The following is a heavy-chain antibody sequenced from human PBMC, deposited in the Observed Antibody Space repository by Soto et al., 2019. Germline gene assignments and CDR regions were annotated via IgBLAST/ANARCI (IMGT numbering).Heavy chain of an antibody. D-gene: IGHD6-13*01. CDR1: GGSISSGGYS. CDR2: IYHSGST. J-gene: IGHJ4*02. V-gene: IGHV4-30-2*01. CDR3: ARVSAAAAYFDY. Sequence: SETLSLTCAVSGGSISSGGYSWSWIRQPPGKGLEWIGYIYHSGSTYYNPSLKSRVTISVDRSKNQFSLKLSSVTAADTAVYYCARVSAAAAYFDYWGQGTLVTVSS.